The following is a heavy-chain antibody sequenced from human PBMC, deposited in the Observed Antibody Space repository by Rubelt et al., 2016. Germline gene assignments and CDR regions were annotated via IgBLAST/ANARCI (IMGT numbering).Heavy chain of an antibody. D-gene: IGHD3-9*01. Sequence: QVQLQESGPGLVKPSETLSLTCTVSGGSISSYYWSWIRQPPGKGLEWIGYIYYSGSTNYNPSLTSRVTISIDTSKTQFSLKLSSVTAADTAVYYCARVGYFGRGANYWGQGTLVTVSS. CDR2: IYYSGST. V-gene: IGHV4-59*01. J-gene: IGHJ4*02. CDR3: ARVGYFGRGANY. CDR1: GGSISSYY.